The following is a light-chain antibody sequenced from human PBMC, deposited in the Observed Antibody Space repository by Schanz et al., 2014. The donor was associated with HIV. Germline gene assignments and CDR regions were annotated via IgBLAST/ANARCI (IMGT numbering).Light chain of an antibody. V-gene: IGKV1-5*01. CDR2: AAS. J-gene: IGKJ2*01. CDR1: QSISSW. Sequence: DIQMTQSPSTLSASVGDRVTITCRASQSISSWLAWYQQRPGEAPKLLIYAASSLQSGVPSRFSGSGSGTEFTLTISSLQPDDFATYYCQQCDSYPYTFGQGTKLDIK. CDR3: QQCDSYPYT.